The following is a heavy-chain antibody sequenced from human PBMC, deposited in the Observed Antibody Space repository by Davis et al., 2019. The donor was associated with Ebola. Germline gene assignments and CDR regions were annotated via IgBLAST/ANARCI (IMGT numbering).Heavy chain of an antibody. V-gene: IGHV4-34*01. CDR3: ARGDGFWSGYYKFYFDY. Sequence: SETLSLTCSVSGGSISNYYWSWIRQPPGKGLEWIGEINHSGSTNYNPSLKSRVTISVDTSKNQFSLKLSSVTAADTAVYYCARGDGFWSGYYKFYFDYWGQGTLVTVSS. D-gene: IGHD3-3*01. J-gene: IGHJ4*02. CDR2: INHSGST. CDR1: GGSISNYY.